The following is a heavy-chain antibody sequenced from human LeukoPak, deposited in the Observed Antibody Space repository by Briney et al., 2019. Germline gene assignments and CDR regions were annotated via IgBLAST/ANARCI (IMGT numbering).Heavy chain of an antibody. D-gene: IGHD5-18*01. J-gene: IGHJ6*03. V-gene: IGHV1-2*02. CDR1: GYTFTGYY. CDR2: INPNSGGT. CDR3: AREEGYSYGYHYYYYMDV. Sequence: ASVKVSCKASGYTFTGYYMHWVRQAPGQGLEWMGWINPNSGGTNYAQKFQGRVTMTRDTSISTAYMELSRLRSDDTAVYYCAREEGYSYGYHYYYYMDVWGKGTTVTVSS.